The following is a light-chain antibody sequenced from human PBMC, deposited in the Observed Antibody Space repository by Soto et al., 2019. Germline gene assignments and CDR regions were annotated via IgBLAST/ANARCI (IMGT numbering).Light chain of an antibody. CDR1: NSNIGSKY. J-gene: IGLJ2*01. CDR2: RNN. V-gene: IGLV1-47*01. Sequence: QSVLTQPPSASGTPGQRVTISCSGSNSNIGSKYVYWYQQLPGTAPKLLLYRNNQRPSGVPDRFSGSKSGTSASLAISGLRSEDEADYYCAAWANSLVGGPAFGGGTKVTVL. CDR3: AAWANSLVGGPA.